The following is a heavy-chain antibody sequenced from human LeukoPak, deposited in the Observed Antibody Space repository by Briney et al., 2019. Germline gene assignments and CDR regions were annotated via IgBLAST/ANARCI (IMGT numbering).Heavy chain of an antibody. D-gene: IGHD6-13*01. J-gene: IGHJ5*02. CDR3: AKDPAGSSWYSQDWFDP. Sequence: PGGSLRLSCAASGFTFSSYAMSWVRQAPGKGLEWVSAISGSGGSTYYADSVKGRFTISRDNSKNTLYLQMNSLRAEDTAVYYCAKDPAGSSWYSQDWFDPWGQGTLVTVSS. V-gene: IGHV3-23*01. CDR1: GFTFSSYA. CDR2: ISGSGGST.